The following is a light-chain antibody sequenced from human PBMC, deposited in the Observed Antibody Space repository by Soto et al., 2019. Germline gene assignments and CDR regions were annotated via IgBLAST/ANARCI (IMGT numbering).Light chain of an antibody. CDR3: CSYAAISAPYV. J-gene: IGLJ1*01. CDR1: SSDIGSFNL. Sequence: QSVLTQPASVSGSPGQSITISCTGTSSDIGSFNLVSWYQHHPGKAPKPMIYEATKRPSGVSNRFSGSKSGNTASLTISGLQADDDADYYCCSYAAISAPYVFGTGTKV. V-gene: IGLV2-23*01. CDR2: EAT.